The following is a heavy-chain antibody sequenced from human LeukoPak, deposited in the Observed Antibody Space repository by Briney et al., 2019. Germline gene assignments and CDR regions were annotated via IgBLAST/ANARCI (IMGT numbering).Heavy chain of an antibody. D-gene: IGHD3-3*02. CDR2: ISAYNGNT. V-gene: IGHV1-18*01. CDR3: SRPLAPSGPHYFDY. J-gene: IGHJ4*02. Sequence: ASVKVSCKASGYTFTSYGISWVRQAPGQGLEWMGWISAYNGNTNYAQKLQGRVAMTTDTSTSTAYMELRSLRSDDTAVYYCSRPLAPSGPHYFDYWGQGTPVTVSS. CDR1: GYTFTSYG.